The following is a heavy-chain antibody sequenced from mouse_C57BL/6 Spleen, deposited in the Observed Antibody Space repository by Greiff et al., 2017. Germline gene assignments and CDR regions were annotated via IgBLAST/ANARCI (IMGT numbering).Heavy chain of an antibody. CDR1: GYSFTGYF. CDR3: AKGTTVVEDYAMDY. Sequence: EVQLQQSGPELVKPGDSVKISCKASGYSFTGYFMNWVMQSHGKSLEWIGRINPYNGDTFYNQKFKGKATLTVDKSSSTAHMELRSLTSEDSAVYYCAKGTTVVEDYAMDYWGQGTSVTVSS. CDR2: INPYNGDT. D-gene: IGHD1-1*01. V-gene: IGHV1-20*01. J-gene: IGHJ4*01.